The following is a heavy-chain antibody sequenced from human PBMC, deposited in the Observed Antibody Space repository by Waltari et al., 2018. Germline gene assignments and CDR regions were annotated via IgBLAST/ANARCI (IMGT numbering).Heavy chain of an antibody. Sequence: QVQLQESGPGLVKPSETLSLTCTVSGGSISSHYWSWIRQPPGKGLEWIGYIYYSGSTNYNPSLKSRVTISVDTSKNQFSLKLSAVTAADTAVYYCARIYGSGSYYKNGDFDYWGQGTLVTVSS. D-gene: IGHD3-10*01. CDR2: IYYSGST. V-gene: IGHV4-59*11. CDR1: GGSISSHY. J-gene: IGHJ4*02. CDR3: ARIYGSGSYYKNGDFDY.